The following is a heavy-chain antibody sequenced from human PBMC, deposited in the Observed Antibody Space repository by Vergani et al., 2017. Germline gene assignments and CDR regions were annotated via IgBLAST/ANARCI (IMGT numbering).Heavy chain of an antibody. CDR1: GFTLNTYG. V-gene: IGHV3-30*02. CDR3: ANSVSAGNVGVAYFGMDV. D-gene: IGHD1-26*01. J-gene: IGHJ6*02. Sequence: QVQILQSGGGVVQPGGSLRLSCTLSGFTLNTYGIHWVRQAPGKGLEWVSFIRYDGSSEYYGDSVKGRFTISRDTSQNTVNLQMNSLRTEDTAVYFCANSVSAGNVGVAYFGMDVWGRGTTVTVSS. CDR2: IRYDGSSE.